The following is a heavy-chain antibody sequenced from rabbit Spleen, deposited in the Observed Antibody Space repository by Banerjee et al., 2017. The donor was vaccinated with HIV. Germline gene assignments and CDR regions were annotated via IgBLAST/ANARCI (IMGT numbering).Heavy chain of an antibody. V-gene: IGHV1S45*01. J-gene: IGHJ2*01. Sequence: QEQLVESGGGLVQPEGSLTLTCTASGFSFSSRDVMCWVRQAPGKGLEWIACIDTNDGDTDYANWPKGRFTISKTSSTTVTLQMTSLTAADTATYFCARNYVNAFDPWGQGTLVTVS. D-gene: IGHD1-1*01. CDR1: GFSFSSRDV. CDR2: IDTNDGDT. CDR3: ARNYVNAFDP.